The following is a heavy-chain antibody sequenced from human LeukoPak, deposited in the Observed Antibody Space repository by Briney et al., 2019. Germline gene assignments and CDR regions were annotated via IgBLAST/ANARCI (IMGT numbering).Heavy chain of an antibody. CDR3: AKDVSGSGSPSSFDY. CDR1: GFTFSSYA. J-gene: IGHJ4*02. V-gene: IGHV3-23*01. Sequence: GGSLRLSCAASGFTFSSYAMSWVRQAPGKGLEWVSAISGSGGSTYYADSVKGRFTISRDNSKNTLYLQMNSLRAEDTAVYYCAKDVSGSGSPSSFDYWGQGNLVTVSS. CDR2: ISGSGGST. D-gene: IGHD3-10*01.